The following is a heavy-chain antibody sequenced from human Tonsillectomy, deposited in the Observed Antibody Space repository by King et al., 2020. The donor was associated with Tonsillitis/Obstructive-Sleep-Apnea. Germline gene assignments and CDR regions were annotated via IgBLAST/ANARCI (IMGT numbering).Heavy chain of an antibody. J-gene: IGHJ2*01. V-gene: IGHV3-33*01. CDR3: ARASLTIAVAGPGRNRYVDL. CDR1: GFTFRRYV. CDR2: IWYDGSNK. D-gene: IGHD6-19*01. Sequence: VQLVESGGGVVQPGRSLRLSCAASGFTFRRYVMHWVRQAPGKGLVWVAVIWYDGSNKYYADSVKGRFTISRDNSKNTLYLPLNRLRAEDTSVYYFARASLTIAVAGPGRNRYVDLWGGGTLVTVSS.